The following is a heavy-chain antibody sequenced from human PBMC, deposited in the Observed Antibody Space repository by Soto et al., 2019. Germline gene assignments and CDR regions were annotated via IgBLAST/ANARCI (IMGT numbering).Heavy chain of an antibody. J-gene: IGHJ6*02. V-gene: IGHV3-73*01. D-gene: IGHD5-12*01. CDR3: SRFQEFSGMDV. Sequence: PGGSLRLSCAASGFTFSGSAIHWVRQASGKGLEWVGRIRSKANNYATEFAASVRGRFTISRDDSKNTAYLQMNSLKTEDTAVYYCSRFQEFSGMDVWGQGTTVTVSS. CDR2: IRSKANNYAT. CDR1: GFTFSGSA.